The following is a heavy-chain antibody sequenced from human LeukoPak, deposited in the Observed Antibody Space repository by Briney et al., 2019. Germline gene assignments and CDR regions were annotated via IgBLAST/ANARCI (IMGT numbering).Heavy chain of an antibody. CDR2: IWYDGSNK. Sequence: GGSLRLSCAASGFAFSSYGMHWVRQAPGKGLEWVAVIWYDGSNKYYADSVKGRFTISRDNSKNTLYLQMNNLRAEDTAVYYCAREGIAAAPDYWGQGTLVTVSS. J-gene: IGHJ4*02. CDR3: AREGIAAAPDY. V-gene: IGHV3-33*01. CDR1: GFAFSSYG. D-gene: IGHD6-13*01.